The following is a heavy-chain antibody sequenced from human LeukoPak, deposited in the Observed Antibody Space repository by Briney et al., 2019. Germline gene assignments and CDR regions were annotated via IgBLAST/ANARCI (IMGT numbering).Heavy chain of an antibody. CDR1: GYTLTELS. CDR2: INPNSGGT. J-gene: IGHJ4*02. V-gene: IGHV1-2*02. CDR3: ARGTADSSGYYISVFDY. Sequence: ASVKVSCKVSGYTLTELSMHWVRQAPGQGLEWMGWINPNSGGTNYAQKFQGRVTMTRDTSISTAYMELSRLRSDDTAVYYCARGTADSSGYYISVFDYWGQGTLVTVSS. D-gene: IGHD3-22*01.